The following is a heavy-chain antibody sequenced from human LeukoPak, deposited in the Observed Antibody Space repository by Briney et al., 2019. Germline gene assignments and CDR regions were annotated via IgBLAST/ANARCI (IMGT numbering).Heavy chain of an antibody. D-gene: IGHD2/OR15-2a*01. Sequence: PSETLSLTCTVSGGSISSGGYYWSWIRQPPGKGLEWIGYIYHSGSTYYNPSLKSRVTISVDRSKNQFSLKLSSVTAADTAVYYCARDPLSNHFDYWGQGTLVTVSS. CDR3: ARDPLSNHFDY. V-gene: IGHV4-30-2*01. CDR2: IYHSGST. J-gene: IGHJ4*02. CDR1: GGSISSGGYY.